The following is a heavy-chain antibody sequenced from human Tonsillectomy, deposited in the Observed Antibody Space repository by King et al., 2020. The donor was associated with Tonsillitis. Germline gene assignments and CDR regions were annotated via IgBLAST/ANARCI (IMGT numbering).Heavy chain of an antibody. D-gene: IGHD3-22*01. CDR1: GFTFSSYG. CDR3: AKDHPEYYYDNSGYYY. V-gene: IGHV3-30*18. Sequence: VQLVESGGGVVQPGRSLRLSCAASGFTFSSYGMHWVRQAPGKGLEWVAVISYDGSNKYYADSVKGRFTISRDNSKNTLYLQMNSLRAEDTAVYYCAKDHPEYYYDNSGYYYWGQGTLVTVSS. CDR2: ISYDGSNK. J-gene: IGHJ4*02.